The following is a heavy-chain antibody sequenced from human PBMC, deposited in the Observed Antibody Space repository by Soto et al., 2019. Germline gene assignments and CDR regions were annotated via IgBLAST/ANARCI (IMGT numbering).Heavy chain of an antibody. V-gene: IGHV2-5*02. D-gene: IGHD3-16*01. Sequence: FGPTLVNPTQTLTLTCTFSGFSLSVSKVGVGWIRQPPGKALEWLALIYWDDDKRYNPSLNSRLTITKDTSKNQVVLTMANMDPADTGTYFCAHTRITGVDFWGPGTLVTVSS. CDR2: IYWDDDK. CDR3: AHTRITGVDF. CDR1: GFSLSVSKVG. J-gene: IGHJ4*02.